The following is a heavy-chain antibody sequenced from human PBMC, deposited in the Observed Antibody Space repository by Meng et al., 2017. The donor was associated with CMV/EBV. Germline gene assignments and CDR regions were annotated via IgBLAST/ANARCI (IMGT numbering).Heavy chain of an antibody. V-gene: IGHV3-66*01. CDR1: GFSVSSNY. CDR2: IYGSGNT. D-gene: IGHD2-21*01. J-gene: IGHJ5*02. Sequence: VQLGEFGGGLVQPGGSLRLSCTASGFSVSSNYMSWVRQAPGKGLEWISIIYGSGNTYYGDSVKGRFTISRDNFRNTLYLQMNSLRAEDTAVYYCAREIPQAWASWGQGTLVTVSS. CDR3: AREIPQAWAS.